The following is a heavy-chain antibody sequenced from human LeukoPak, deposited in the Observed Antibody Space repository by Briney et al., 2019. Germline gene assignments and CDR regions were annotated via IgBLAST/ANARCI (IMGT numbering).Heavy chain of an antibody. Sequence: SETLSLTCTVSGGSISGTYYRSWIRQPPGKGLEWIGYIYYTGTTDSNPSLKSRVTISLDTSKNQFSLNLSSVTAADTAVYYCARRWVYDKRAFDAWGQGTMVTVSS. J-gene: IGHJ3*01. CDR1: GGSISGTYY. D-gene: IGHD3-16*01. CDR2: IYYTGTT. CDR3: ARRWVYDKRAFDA. V-gene: IGHV4-59*08.